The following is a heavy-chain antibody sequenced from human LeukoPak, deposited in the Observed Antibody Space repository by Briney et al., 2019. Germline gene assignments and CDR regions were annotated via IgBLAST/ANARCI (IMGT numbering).Heavy chain of an antibody. V-gene: IGHV1-69*13. CDR1: GGTFSSYA. Sequence: SEKVSCKASGGTFSSYAISWVRQAPGQGLEWMGGIIPIFGTANYAQKFQGRVTITADESTSTAYMELSSLRSEDTAVYYCARDNAAAASFDYWGQGTLVTVSS. CDR3: ARDNAAAASFDY. J-gene: IGHJ4*02. CDR2: IIPIFGTA. D-gene: IGHD6-13*01.